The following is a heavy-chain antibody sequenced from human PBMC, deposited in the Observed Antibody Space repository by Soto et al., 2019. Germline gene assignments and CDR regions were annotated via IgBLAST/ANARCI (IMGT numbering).Heavy chain of an antibody. CDR2: IYHSGST. J-gene: IGHJ5*02. Sequence: SETLSLTCAVSSGSISSSNWWSWVRQPPGKGLEWIGEIYHSGSTNYNPSLKSRVTISVDKSKNQFSLKLSSVTAADTAVYYCARDAGIAAAGTGGWFDPWGQGTLVTVSS. V-gene: IGHV4-4*02. CDR1: SGSISSSNW. CDR3: ARDAGIAAAGTGGWFDP. D-gene: IGHD6-13*01.